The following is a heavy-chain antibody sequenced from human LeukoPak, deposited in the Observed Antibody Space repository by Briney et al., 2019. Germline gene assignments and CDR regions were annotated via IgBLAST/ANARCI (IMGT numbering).Heavy chain of an antibody. CDR1: GFTFSSYS. CDR3: ARGGSSSSWYVYFDY. J-gene: IGHJ4*02. CDR2: ISSSSSYI. Sequence: GGSLRLSCAASGFTFSSYSMNWVRQAPGKGLEWVSSISSSSSYIYYADSVKGRFTISRDNAKNSLYLQMSSLRAEDTAVYYCARGGSSSSWYVYFDYWGQGTLVTVSS. D-gene: IGHD6-13*01. V-gene: IGHV3-21*01.